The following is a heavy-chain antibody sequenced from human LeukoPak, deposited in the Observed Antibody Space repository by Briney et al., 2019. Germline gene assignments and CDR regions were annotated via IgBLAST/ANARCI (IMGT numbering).Heavy chain of an antibody. Sequence: GGSLRLSCAASGFTFSSYGMHWVRQAPGKGLEWVAVISYDGSNKYYADSVKGRFTISRDNSKNTLYLQMNSLRAEDTAVYYCAKELLFQHWGQGTLVTVSS. CDR2: ISYDGSNK. J-gene: IGHJ1*01. CDR3: AKELLFQH. V-gene: IGHV3-30*18. CDR1: GFTFSSYG. D-gene: IGHD2-15*01.